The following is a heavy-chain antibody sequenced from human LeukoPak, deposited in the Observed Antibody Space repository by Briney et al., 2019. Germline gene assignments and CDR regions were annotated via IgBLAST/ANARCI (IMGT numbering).Heavy chain of an antibody. CDR3: ARDSYGSGSFDY. CDR1: GFTFSSYS. Sequence: SGGSLRLSCAASGFTFSSYSMNWVRQAPGKGLEWVSSISSSSSYIYYADSVKGRFTISRDNAKNSLYLQMNSLRAEDTAVYYCARDSYGSGSFDYWGQGTLVTVSS. V-gene: IGHV3-21*01. D-gene: IGHD3-10*01. J-gene: IGHJ4*02. CDR2: ISSSSSYI.